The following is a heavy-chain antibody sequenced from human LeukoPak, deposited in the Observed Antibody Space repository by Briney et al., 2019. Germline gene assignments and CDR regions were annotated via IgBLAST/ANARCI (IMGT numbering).Heavy chain of an antibody. CDR2: IYTSGST. J-gene: IGHJ4*02. CDR3: AREGEDSSSFYFDY. V-gene: IGHV4-61*02. D-gene: IGHD6-6*01. Sequence: PSETLSLTCTVSGGSISSGSYYWSWIRQPAGKGLEWIGRIYTSGSTNYNPSLKSRVTISVDTSKNQFSLKLSSVTAADTAVYYCAREGEDSSSFYFDYWGQGTLVTVSS. CDR1: GGSISSGSYY.